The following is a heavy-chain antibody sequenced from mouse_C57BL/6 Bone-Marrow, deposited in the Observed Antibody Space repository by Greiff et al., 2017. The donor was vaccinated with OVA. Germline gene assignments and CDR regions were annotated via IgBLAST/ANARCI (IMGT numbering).Heavy chain of an antibody. D-gene: IGHD2-3*01. V-gene: IGHV1-15*01. J-gene: IGHJ1*03. CDR1: GYTFTDYE. CDR2: IDPETGGT. CDR3: TRGVYDGYYYWYFDV. Sequence: VQLQQSGAELVRPGASVTLSCKASGYTFTDYEMHWVKQTPVHGLEWIGAIDPETGGTAYHKKFKGKAILTADKSSSTAYMELRSLTSEDSAVYYGTRGVYDGYYYWYFDVWGTGTTVTVSS.